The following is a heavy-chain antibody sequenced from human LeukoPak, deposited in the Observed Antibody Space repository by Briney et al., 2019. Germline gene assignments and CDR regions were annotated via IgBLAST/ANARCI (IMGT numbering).Heavy chain of an antibody. D-gene: IGHD3-3*01. CDR1: SGSIGSYY. V-gene: IGHV4-4*07. Sequence: PSETLSLTCTVSSGSIGSYYWNWIRQPAGKGLEWIGRIYTSGSTNYNPSLKSRVTISVDTSKNQFSLKLSSVTAADTAVYYCARRGVGAFDIWGQGTMVTVSS. CDR3: ARRGVGAFDI. CDR2: IYTSGST. J-gene: IGHJ3*02.